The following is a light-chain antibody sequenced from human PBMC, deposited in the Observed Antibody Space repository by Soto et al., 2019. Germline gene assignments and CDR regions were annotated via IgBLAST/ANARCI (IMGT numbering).Light chain of an antibody. CDR3: SSYTTNTGLEYV. J-gene: IGLJ1*01. CDR1: SSDVGGYNS. V-gene: IGLV2-14*01. CDR2: EVS. Sequence: QSALTQPASVSGSPGQSITISCTGTSSDVGGYNSVSWYQHHPGKAPKLMIYEVSNRPSGVSDRFSGSKSGNTASLTISGLQAEDEADYYCSSYTTNTGLEYVFGTGTKVNVL.